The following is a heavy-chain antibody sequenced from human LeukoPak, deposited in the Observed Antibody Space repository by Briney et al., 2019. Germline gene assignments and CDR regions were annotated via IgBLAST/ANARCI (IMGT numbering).Heavy chain of an antibody. CDR2: IYYSGST. D-gene: IGHD3-9*01. CDR1: GGSISSYY. Sequence: PSETLSLTCTVSGGSISSYYWSWIRQPPGKGLEWIGYIYYSGSTNYNPSLKSRVTISVDTSKNQFSLKLSSVTAADTAVYYCARGLRYFDPFDPWGQGTLVTVSS. CDR3: ARGLRYFDPFDP. J-gene: IGHJ5*02. V-gene: IGHV4-59*01.